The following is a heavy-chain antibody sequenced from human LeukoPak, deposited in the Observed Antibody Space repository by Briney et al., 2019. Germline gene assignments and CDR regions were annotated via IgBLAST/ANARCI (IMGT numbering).Heavy chain of an antibody. Sequence: PGGSPRLSCAASGFTFSSYWMNWVRRAPGKGLEWVANIKQDESEKYYVDSVKGRFTISRDNVKNSLYLQMNNLRAEDTAVYYCARVLDSSTSRYQSLKYWGQGTLVTVSS. CDR1: GFTFSSYW. J-gene: IGHJ4*02. CDR2: IKQDESEK. CDR3: ARVLDSSTSRYQSLKY. V-gene: IGHV3-7*01. D-gene: IGHD2-2*01.